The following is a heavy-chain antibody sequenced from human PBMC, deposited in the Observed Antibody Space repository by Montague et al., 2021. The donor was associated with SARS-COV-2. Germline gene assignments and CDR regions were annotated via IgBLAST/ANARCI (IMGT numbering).Heavy chain of an antibody. Sequence: SLRLSCAASGFTFSSYWMSWVRQAPGKGLEWVANIKQDGSEKYYVDSVKGRFTISRDNAKNSLYLQMNSLRAEDTAVYYCARDFYGSGSSYYYYGMDVWGQRTTVTVSS. V-gene: IGHV3-7*01. CDR3: ARDFYGSGSSYYYYGMDV. CDR1: GFTFSSYW. CDR2: IKQDGSEK. J-gene: IGHJ6*02. D-gene: IGHD3-10*01.